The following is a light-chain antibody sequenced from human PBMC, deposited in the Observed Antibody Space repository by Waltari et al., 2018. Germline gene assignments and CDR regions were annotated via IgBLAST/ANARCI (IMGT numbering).Light chain of an antibody. CDR1: SSGVGGYNL. Sequence: QSALTQPASVSGSPGQSITISCTGTSSGVGGYNLVSWYQQHPGKAPKLMIYEGSKRPSGVSNRFSGSKSGNTASLTISGIQAEDEADYYCCSYAGAVFGGGTKLTIL. CDR2: EGS. CDR3: CSYAGAV. J-gene: IGLJ3*02. V-gene: IGLV2-23*01.